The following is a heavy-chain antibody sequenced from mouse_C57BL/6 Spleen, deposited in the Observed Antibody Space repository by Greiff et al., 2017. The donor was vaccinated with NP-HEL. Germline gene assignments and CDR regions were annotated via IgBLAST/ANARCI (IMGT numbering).Heavy chain of an antibody. Sequence: VNVVESGAELVKPGASVKISCKASGYAFSSYWMNWVKQRPGKGLEWIGQIYPGDGDTNYNGKFKGKATLTADKSSSTAYMQLSSLTSEDSAVYFCARSFITTVVGYFDYWGQGTTLTVSS. V-gene: IGHV1-80*01. CDR1: GYAFSSYW. CDR3: ARSFITTVVGYFDY. D-gene: IGHD1-1*01. J-gene: IGHJ2*01. CDR2: IYPGDGDT.